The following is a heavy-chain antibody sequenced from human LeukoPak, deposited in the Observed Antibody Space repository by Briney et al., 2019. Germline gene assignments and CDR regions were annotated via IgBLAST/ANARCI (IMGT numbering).Heavy chain of an antibody. V-gene: IGHV3-74*01. D-gene: IGHD3-22*01. CDR3: ASRIPCDSSSY. Sequence: PGGSLRLSCAASGFTFSSYWMHWVRQAPGKGLVWVSRISSDGSSTDYADSVKGRFTISRDNAKNTLYLQMNSLRAEDTAVYYCASRIPCDSSSYWGQGTLVTVSS. J-gene: IGHJ4*02. CDR1: GFTFSSYW. CDR2: ISSDGSST.